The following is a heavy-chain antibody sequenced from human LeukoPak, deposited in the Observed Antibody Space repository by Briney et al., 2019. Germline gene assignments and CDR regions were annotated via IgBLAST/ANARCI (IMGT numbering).Heavy chain of an antibody. D-gene: IGHD6-13*01. V-gene: IGHV1-69*04. J-gene: IGHJ3*02. CDR1: GDSFSSYG. CDR2: IIPFLGIT. CDR3: ARFASLYSRSWYYAFDI. Sequence: GASVKVSCKASGDSFSSYGVNWVRQAPGQGLEWMGMIIPFLGITHYAQRFQGRVTIRADKSTGTAYMELSSLRSEDTAVYYCARFASLYSRSWYYAFDIWGQGTMVTVSS.